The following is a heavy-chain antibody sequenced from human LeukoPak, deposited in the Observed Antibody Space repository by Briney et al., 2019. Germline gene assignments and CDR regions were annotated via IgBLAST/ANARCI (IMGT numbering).Heavy chain of an antibody. V-gene: IGHV4-34*01. CDR2: INHSGST. CDR1: GGSFSGHY. D-gene: IGHD6-13*01. Sequence: SETLSLTCAVYGGSFSGHYWSWIRQPPGKGLEWIGEINHSGSTNYNPSLKSRVTISVDTSKNQFSLKLSSVTAADTAVYYCARGVAAAGTWHYYYYGMDVWGQGTTVTVSS. CDR3: ARGVAAAGTWHYYYYGMDV. J-gene: IGHJ6*02.